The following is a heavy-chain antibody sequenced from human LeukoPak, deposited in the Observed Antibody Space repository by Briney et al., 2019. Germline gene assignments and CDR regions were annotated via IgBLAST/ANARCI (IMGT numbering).Heavy chain of an antibody. Sequence: GGSLRLSCAASGFTFSSYSMNWVRQAPGKGLEWASSISSSSSNIYYADSVKGRFTTSRENAKTSLYLQMNSLRAEDTAVYYCARDAVILKEVKMGRAFDIWGQGTMVTVSS. CDR3: ARDAVILKEVKMGRAFDI. V-gene: IGHV3-21*01. CDR1: GFTFSSYS. J-gene: IGHJ3*02. CDR2: ISSSSSNI. D-gene: IGHD5-24*01.